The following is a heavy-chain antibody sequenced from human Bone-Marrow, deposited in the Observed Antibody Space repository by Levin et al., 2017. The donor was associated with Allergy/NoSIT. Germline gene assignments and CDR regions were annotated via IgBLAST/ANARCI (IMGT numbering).Heavy chain of an antibody. CDR3: ARADAGGNNYYGSETYMYYFDY. J-gene: IGHJ4*02. V-gene: IGHV4-59*01. CDR1: GGSISSYY. Sequence: SQTLSLTCTVSGGSISSYYWSWIRQPPGKGLEWIGYMYNSGSTNYNPSLKSRVTISVDTSKNQFSLTLTSVTAADTAVYYCARADAGGNNYYGSETYMYYFDYWGQGTLVTVSS. CDR2: MYNSGST. D-gene: IGHD3-10*01.